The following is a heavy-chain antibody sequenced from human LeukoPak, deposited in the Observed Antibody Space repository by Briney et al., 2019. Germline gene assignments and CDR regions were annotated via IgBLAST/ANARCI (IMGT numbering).Heavy chain of an antibody. CDR2: IYYSGST. D-gene: IGHD1-26*01. V-gene: IGHV4-59*01. CDR3: ARGLGSGSYYLLYWYFDL. Sequence: SETLSLTCTVSGGSISSYYWSWIRQPPGKGLEWIGYIYYSGSTNYNPSLKSRVTISVDTSKNQFSLKLSSVTAADTAVYYCARGLGSGSYYLLYWYFDLWGRGTLVTVSS. J-gene: IGHJ2*01. CDR1: GGSISSYY.